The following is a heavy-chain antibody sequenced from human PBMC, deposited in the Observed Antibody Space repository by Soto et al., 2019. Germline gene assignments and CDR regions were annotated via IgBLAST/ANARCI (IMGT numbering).Heavy chain of an antibody. V-gene: IGHV3-30*03. J-gene: IGHJ4*02. D-gene: IGHD2-15*01. Sequence: GGSLRLSCAASGFTFISYGMHWVRQAPGKGLEWVAVISYDGSNKYYADSVKGRFTISRDNSKNTLYLQMNSLRAEDTAVYYCVRTSLVVAAATREXYWGQGTLVTVSS. CDR3: VRTSLVVAAATREXY. CDR1: GFTFISYG. CDR2: ISYDGSNK.